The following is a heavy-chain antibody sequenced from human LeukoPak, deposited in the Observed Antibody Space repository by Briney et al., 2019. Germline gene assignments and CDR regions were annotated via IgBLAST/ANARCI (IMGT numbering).Heavy chain of an antibody. J-gene: IGHJ3*02. CDR3: ARPGVGSGRYGAFDI. Sequence: SETLSLTCTVSGGSISSSSYYWGWIRQPPGKGLEWIGSIYYIGSTYYNPSLKSRVTTSADTSKNQFSLKLSSVTAADTAVYYCARPGVGSGRYGAFDIWGQGTLVIVSS. V-gene: IGHV4-39*07. D-gene: IGHD5-18*01. CDR2: IYYIGST. CDR1: GGSISSSSYY.